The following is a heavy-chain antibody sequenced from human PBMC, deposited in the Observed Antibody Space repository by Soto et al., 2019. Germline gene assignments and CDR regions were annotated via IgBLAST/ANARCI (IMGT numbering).Heavy chain of an antibody. CDR1: GSSLSTTGVG. J-gene: IGHJ4*02. CDR3: VHQAPVTTGYYY. V-gene: IGHV2-5*02. Sequence: ITLKESGPTPVTPTQTLTLTCTFSGSSLSTTGVGVGWIRPPPGKALDWLALIYWDDDKRYSQSLKCRLSITTDRPKSPVVRTMDIMDSIMPSTYFCVHQAPVTTGYYYWCQGSMITVAS. D-gene: IGHD4-17*01. CDR2: IYWDDDK.